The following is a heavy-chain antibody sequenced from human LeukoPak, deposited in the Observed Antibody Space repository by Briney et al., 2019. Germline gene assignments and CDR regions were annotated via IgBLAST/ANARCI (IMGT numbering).Heavy chain of an antibody. Sequence: PSETLFLTCAVSGGSISYSGYSWSWIRQPPGKGLEWIGYIYHSGSAYYNPSLNSRVTISVDRSKNQFSLKLSSVTAADTAVYYCARAGDLIVVAMGAFDIWGQGTMATVSS. CDR2: IYHSGSA. J-gene: IGHJ3*02. D-gene: IGHD2-15*01. CDR3: ARAGDLIVVAMGAFDI. CDR1: GGSISYSGYS. V-gene: IGHV4-30-2*01.